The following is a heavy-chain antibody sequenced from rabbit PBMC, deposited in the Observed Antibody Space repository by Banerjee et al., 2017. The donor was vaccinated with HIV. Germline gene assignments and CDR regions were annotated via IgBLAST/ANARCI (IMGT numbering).Heavy chain of an antibody. CDR1: GFSFSSSYY. V-gene: IGHV1S40*01. CDR2: IYAGSSGST. Sequence: QSLEESGGDLVKPGASLTLTCTASGFSFSSSYYMCWVRQAPGKGLEWIACIYAGSSGSTYYASWAKGRFTISKTSSTTVTLQMTSLTAADTATYFCARDYYGMDLRGQGTLVTDS. J-gene: IGHJ6*01. CDR3: ARDYYGMDL.